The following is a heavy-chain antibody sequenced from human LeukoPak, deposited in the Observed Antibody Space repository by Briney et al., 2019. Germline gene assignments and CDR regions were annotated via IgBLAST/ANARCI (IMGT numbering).Heavy chain of an antibody. CDR2: MNPNSGNT. CDR3: ARGVEYYYGSGSYDN. D-gene: IGHD3-10*01. J-gene: IGHJ4*02. V-gene: IGHV1-8*01. CDR1: GYTFTSYD. Sequence: GASVNVSCKASGYTFTSYDINWVRQASGQGLEWMGWMNPNSGNTGYAQKFQGRVTMTRNTSISTAYMELSSLRSEDTAVYYCARGVEYYYGSGSYDNWGRGTLVTVSS.